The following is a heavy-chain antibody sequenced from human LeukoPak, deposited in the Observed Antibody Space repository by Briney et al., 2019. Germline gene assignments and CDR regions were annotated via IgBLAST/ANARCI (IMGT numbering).Heavy chain of an antibody. CDR3: VVWGEDRSGHRFDF. D-gene: IGHD3-22*01. V-gene: IGHV3-11*06. Sequence: PGGSLRLSCAASGFTFSDYYMSWIRQAPGKGLEWVSYISSSSSYTNYADSVKGRFTISRDNAKNTLYLQMNGLRVEDTAVYYCVVWGEDRSGHRFDFWGQGTLVTVSS. CDR1: GFTFSDYY. CDR2: ISSSSSYT. J-gene: IGHJ4*02.